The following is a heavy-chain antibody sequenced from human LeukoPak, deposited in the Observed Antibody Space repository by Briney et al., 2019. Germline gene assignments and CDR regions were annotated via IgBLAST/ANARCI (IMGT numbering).Heavy chain of an antibody. D-gene: IGHD5-12*01. J-gene: IGHJ4*02. CDR2: ISSSGSLK. CDR3: ARFKLSSGYDPFDY. CDR1: GFTFSDYY. Sequence: KSGGSLRLSCAASGFTFSDYYMSWIRQAPGKGLEWVSYISSSGSLKYYAESVKGRFTISRDNAKNSLYLQMNSLRAEDTAVYYCARFKLSSGYDPFDYWGQGTLVTVSS. V-gene: IGHV3-11*04.